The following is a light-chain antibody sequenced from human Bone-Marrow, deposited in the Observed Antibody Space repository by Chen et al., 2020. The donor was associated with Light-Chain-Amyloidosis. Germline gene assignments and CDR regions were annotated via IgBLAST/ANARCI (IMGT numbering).Light chain of an antibody. CDR1: QSISSSH. Sequence: EIVLTQSPGTLSLSPGERATLSCRASQSISSSHLSWYQQKPGQAPTLVIYGASTRATGTPDRFSGSGSGTDFTLTISRLEPEDSAVYFCLQYGTSPPRTFGQGTTVEIK. CDR2: GAS. J-gene: IGKJ1*01. V-gene: IGKV3-20*01. CDR3: LQYGTSPPRT.